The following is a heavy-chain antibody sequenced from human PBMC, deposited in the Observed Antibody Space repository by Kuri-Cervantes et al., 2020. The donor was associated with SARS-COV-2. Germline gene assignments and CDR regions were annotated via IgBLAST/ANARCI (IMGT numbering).Heavy chain of an antibody. CDR2: ISSSSSTI. D-gene: IGHD3-3*01. J-gene: IGHJ4*02. V-gene: IGHV3-48*01. CDR1: GFTFSSYS. Sequence: GGSLRLSCAASGFTFSSYSMNWVRQAPGKGLEWVSYISSSSSTIYYADSVKGRFTIFRDNAKNSLYLQMNSLRAEDTAVYYCARVEGISLDYWGQGTLVTVSS. CDR3: ARVEGISLDY.